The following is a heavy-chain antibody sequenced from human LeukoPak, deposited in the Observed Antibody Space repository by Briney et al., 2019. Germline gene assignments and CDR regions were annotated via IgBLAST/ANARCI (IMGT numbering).Heavy chain of an antibody. CDR1: GGSISSSAHY. D-gene: IGHD5-24*01. CDR2: IYYSGST. Sequence: SETLSLTCTVSGGSISSSAHYWGWIRQPPGKGLEWIGSIYYSGSTYYNSSLKSRVTISLDTSKNQFSMKLSSVTAADTAVYYCARGDGYNYNWYFDLWGRGTLVTVSS. J-gene: IGHJ2*01. V-gene: IGHV4-39*01. CDR3: ARGDGYNYNWYFDL.